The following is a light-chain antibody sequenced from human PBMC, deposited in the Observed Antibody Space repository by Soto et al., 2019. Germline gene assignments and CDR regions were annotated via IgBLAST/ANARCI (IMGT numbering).Light chain of an antibody. CDR2: DVN. CDR3: TSWTTSTTMI. Sequence: QSALTQPASVSGSPGQSITISCTGTSSDVGAYNYVSWYQQHPGKAPKLMIYDVNIRPSGVSNRFSGSKSGNTASLTISGLHDEDEADYYCTSWTTSTTMIFGGGTKLTVL. J-gene: IGLJ2*01. V-gene: IGLV2-14*01. CDR1: SSDVGAYNY.